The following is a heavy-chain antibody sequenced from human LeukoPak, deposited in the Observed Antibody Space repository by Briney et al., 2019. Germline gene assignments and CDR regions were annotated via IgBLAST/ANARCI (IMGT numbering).Heavy chain of an antibody. J-gene: IGHJ3*02. D-gene: IGHD6-13*01. V-gene: IGHV4-59*01. Sequence: SETLSLTCTVSGGSISSYYWSWIRQPPGKGLEWIGYIYYSGSTNYNPSLKSRVTISVDTSKNQFSLKLSSVTAADTAVYYCARLCSSSWFCAFDIWGQGTMVTVSS. CDR1: GGSISSYY. CDR3: ARLCSSSWFCAFDI. CDR2: IYYSGST.